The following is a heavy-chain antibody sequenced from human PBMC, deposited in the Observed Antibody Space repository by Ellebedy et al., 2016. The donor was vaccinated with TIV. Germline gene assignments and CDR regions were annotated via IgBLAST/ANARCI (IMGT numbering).Heavy chain of an antibody. CDR2: ITKDGSEK. CDR1: GLTLSSYW. D-gene: IGHD6-6*01. V-gene: IGHV3-7*01. CDR3: AIDAYSRSLY. J-gene: IGHJ4*02. Sequence: GGSLRLSXAASGLTLSSYWMGWVRQAPGKGLEWVANITKDGSEKNYVDSVKGRFTISRDNAKNSLYLQMNSLRDEDTAVYYCAIDAYSRSLYWGQGTLVTVSS.